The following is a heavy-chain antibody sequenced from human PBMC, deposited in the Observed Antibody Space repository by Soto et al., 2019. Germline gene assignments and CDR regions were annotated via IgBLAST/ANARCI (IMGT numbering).Heavy chain of an antibody. CDR2: IIPILGIA. V-gene: IGHV1-69*04. CDR1: GYTFTSYG. Sequence: GASVKVSCKASGYTFTSYGISWVRQAPGQGLEWMGRIIPILGIANYAQKFQGRVTITADKSTSTAYMELSSLRSEDTAVYYCARDLSRDLGPFDIWGQGTMVTVSS. D-gene: IGHD3-10*01. J-gene: IGHJ3*02. CDR3: ARDLSRDLGPFDI.